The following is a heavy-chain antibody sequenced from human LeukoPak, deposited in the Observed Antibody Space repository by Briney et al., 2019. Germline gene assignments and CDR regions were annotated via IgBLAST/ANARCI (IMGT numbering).Heavy chain of an antibody. Sequence: GGSLRLSCAASGFTFNSYGMSWVRQAPGKGLEWVSAISGSGGSTYYADSVKGRFTISRDNSKNTLYLQMNSLRAEDTAVYYCAKDDAPYYYDSSGNYYFDYWGQGTLVTVSS. V-gene: IGHV3-23*01. CDR2: ISGSGGST. CDR3: AKDDAPYYYDSSGNYYFDY. CDR1: GFTFNSYG. J-gene: IGHJ4*02. D-gene: IGHD3-22*01.